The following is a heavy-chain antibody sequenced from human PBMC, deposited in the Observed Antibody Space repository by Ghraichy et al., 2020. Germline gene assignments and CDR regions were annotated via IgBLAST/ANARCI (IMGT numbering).Heavy chain of an antibody. CDR2: ISGSGTYT. J-gene: IGHJ2*01. CDR3: ARVEVYGDYVRDFDL. V-gene: IGHV3-11*06. Sequence: GGSLRLSCAASGFIFSDYYMSWIRQAPGKGLEWVSYISGSGTYTDYADSVKGRFTISRDNAKNSLYLQMNSLRAEDTALYYCARVEVYGDYVRDFDLWGRGTLVTVSS. D-gene: IGHD4-17*01. CDR1: GFIFSDYY.